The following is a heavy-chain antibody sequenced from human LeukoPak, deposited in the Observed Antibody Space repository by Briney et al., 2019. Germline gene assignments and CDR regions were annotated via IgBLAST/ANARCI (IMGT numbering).Heavy chain of an antibody. V-gene: IGHV4-59*08. CDR1: GGSISSYY. J-gene: IGHJ4*01. CDR2: IYYSGSN. Sequence: SSETLSLTCTVSGGSISSYYWSWIRQPPGKGLEWIGYIYYSGSNNYNPSLKSRVTISVDTSKHQFSLKLSSVTAADTAVYYCARHVIGDHFDYWGQGTLVTVSS. CDR3: ARHVIGDHFDY. D-gene: IGHD4-17*01.